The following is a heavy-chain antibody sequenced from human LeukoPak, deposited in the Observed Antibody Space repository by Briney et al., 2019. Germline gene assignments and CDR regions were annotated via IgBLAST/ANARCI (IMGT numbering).Heavy chain of an antibody. CDR2: FYYSGAT. CDR3: ASHYSGYNWASDY. Sequence: SETLSLTCTVSGGSVSSGSYYWSWIRQPPGKGLEWIGFFYYSGATNYNPSLKSRVTMSVDTSKNQFSLKLTSVTAADTAIYYCASHYSGYNWASDYWGQGTLVSVST. D-gene: IGHD1-26*01. V-gene: IGHV4-61*01. CDR1: GGSVSSGSYY. J-gene: IGHJ4*02.